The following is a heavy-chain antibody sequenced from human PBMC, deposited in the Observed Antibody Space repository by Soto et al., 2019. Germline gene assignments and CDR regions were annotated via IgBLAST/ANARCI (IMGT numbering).Heavy chain of an antibody. CDR1: GFTFSRCG. Sequence: QVQLVESGGGVVQPGRSVRLSCAASGFTFSRCGMHWVRQAPGKGLEWVAVISYDGTNKDYADSVRGRFTISRDNSKSTLYLQMDSLKAEDGAVYFYAKDQGYSYGPYPLDYWGQGTLVTVSS. D-gene: IGHD5-18*01. V-gene: IGHV3-30*18. CDR2: ISYDGTNK. J-gene: IGHJ4*02. CDR3: AKDQGYSYGPYPLDY.